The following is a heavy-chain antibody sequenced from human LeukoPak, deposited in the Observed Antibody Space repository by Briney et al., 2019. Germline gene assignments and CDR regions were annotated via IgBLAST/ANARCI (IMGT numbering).Heavy chain of an antibody. V-gene: IGHV1-8*01. J-gene: IGHJ4*02. CDR1: GYTFTSYD. Sequence: ASVKVSCKASGYTFTSYDINWVRQATGQGLEWMGWMNPNSGNTGYSQKFQGRVTITRDTSASTAYMELSSLRSEDTAVYYCARVGDGYKPFDYWGQGTLVTVSS. CDR2: MNPNSGNT. CDR3: ARVGDGYKPFDY. D-gene: IGHD5-24*01.